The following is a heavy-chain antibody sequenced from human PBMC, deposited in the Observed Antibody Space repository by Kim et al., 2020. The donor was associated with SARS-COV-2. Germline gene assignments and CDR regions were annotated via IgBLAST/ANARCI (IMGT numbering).Heavy chain of an antibody. J-gene: IGHJ6*03. D-gene: IGHD1-7*01. CDR2: VNPITGGT. CDR3: VRSRGTTDSGYYYTDV. V-gene: IGHV1-2*02. Sequence: ASVKVSCRTSGYTFTNYYIHWVRQAPGQGLEWMGWVNPITGGTKYALKFQDRVTMTRDTSNATVYMELGRLRSDDTAVFFCVRSRGTTDSGYYYTDVWGEGTTVTVSS. CDR1: GYTFTNYY.